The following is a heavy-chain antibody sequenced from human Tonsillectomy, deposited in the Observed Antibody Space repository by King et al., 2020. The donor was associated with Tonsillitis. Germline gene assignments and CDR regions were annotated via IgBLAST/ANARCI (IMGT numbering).Heavy chain of an antibody. CDR1: GYSFTTYW. D-gene: IGHD2-2*01. V-gene: IGHV5-10-1*03. CDR3: ASLCVSTNCYEDY. CDR2: IDPSDSYT. Sequence: EGQLVQSGAEVKKPGESLRISCKGSGYSFTTYWISWVRQMPGKGLEWMGRIDPSDSYTDYSPSFQGHVTMSADKSISTAYLQWSSLKASDTAMYFCASLCVSTNCYEDYWGQGTLVTVSS. J-gene: IGHJ4*02.